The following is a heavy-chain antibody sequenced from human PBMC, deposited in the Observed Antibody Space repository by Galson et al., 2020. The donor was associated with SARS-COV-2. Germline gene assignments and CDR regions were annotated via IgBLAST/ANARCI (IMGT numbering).Heavy chain of an antibody. CDR1: GGSFSGYY. CDR3: ARGPDSSGYTFYYYGMDV. D-gene: IGHD3-22*01. J-gene: IGHJ6*02. V-gene: IGHV4-34*01. CDR2: INHSGST. Sequence: SETLSLTCAVYGGSFSGYYWSWIRQPPGKGLEWIWEINHSGSTNYNPSLKSRVTISVDTSKNQFSLKLSSVTASDTAVYYCARGPDSSGYTFYYYGMDVWGQGTTVTVSS.